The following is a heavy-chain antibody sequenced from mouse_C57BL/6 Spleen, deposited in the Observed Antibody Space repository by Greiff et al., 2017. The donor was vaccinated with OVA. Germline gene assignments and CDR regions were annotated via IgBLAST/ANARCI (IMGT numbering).Heavy chain of an antibody. CDR3: ARSEDYYGSSGFAD. D-gene: IGHD1-1*01. CDR1: GYSFTDYN. V-gene: IGHV1-39*01. CDR2: INPNYGPT. J-gene: IGHJ3*01. Sequence: EVQLQQSGPELVKPGASVKISCKASGYSFTDYNMNWVKQSTGQSLEWIGVINPNYGPTSYNQKFKGKATLTVDQSSSTAYMQLNSLTSEDSAVYYCARSEDYYGSSGFADWGQGTLVTVSA.